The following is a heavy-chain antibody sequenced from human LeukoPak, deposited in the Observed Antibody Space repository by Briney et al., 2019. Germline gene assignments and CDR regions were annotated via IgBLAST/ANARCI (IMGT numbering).Heavy chain of an antibody. CDR2: ISSSGSTK. J-gene: IGHJ4*02. CDR1: GFTLSRYS. CDR3: ARDFLTGYFDY. Sequence: PGGSLRLSCAASGFTLSRYSMNWVRQAPGKGLEWVSYISSSGSTKYYAGSVKGRFTISRDNVKNSLLLQMNSLSDEDTAVYYCARDFLTGYFDYWGQGTLVTVSS. V-gene: IGHV3-48*02. D-gene: IGHD3-9*01.